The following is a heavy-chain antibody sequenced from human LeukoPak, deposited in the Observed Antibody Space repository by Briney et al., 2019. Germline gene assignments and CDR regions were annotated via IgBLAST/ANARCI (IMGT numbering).Heavy chain of an antibody. CDR2: ISSSSLTI. J-gene: IGHJ4*02. D-gene: IGHD3-10*01. CDR1: GFTFSSYS. CDR3: ARGTGGSGSYPFDY. V-gene: IGHV3-48*04. Sequence: GGSLRLSCAASGFTFSSYSMNWVRQAPGKGLEWVSYISSSSLTIYYADSVKGRFTISRDNAKNSLYPQMNSLRAEDTAVYYCARGTGGSGSYPFDYWGQGTLVTVSS.